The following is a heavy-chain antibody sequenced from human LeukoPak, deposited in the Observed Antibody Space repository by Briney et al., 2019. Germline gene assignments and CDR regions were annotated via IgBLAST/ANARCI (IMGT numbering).Heavy chain of an antibody. V-gene: IGHV1-8*03. CDR2: MNPNSGKT. D-gene: IGHD3-22*01. J-gene: IGHJ3*02. CDR1: GYTFTGYY. CDR3: AREANYYDSSGYPYDAFDI. Sequence: ASVKVSCTASGYTFTGYYMHWVRQATGQGLEWMGWMNPNSGKTGYAQKFQGRVTITRNTSISTAYMELSSLRSEDTAVYYCAREANYYDSSGYPYDAFDIWGQGTMVTVSS.